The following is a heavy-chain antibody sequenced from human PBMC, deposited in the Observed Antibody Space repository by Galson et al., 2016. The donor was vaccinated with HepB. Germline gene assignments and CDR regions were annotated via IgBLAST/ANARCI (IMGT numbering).Heavy chain of an antibody. J-gene: IGHJ4*02. D-gene: IGHD7-27*01. Sequence: SVKVSCKVSGDTFSRYGITWVRQAPGQGLEWMGWVSTYNGDTKYAQNIQGRVTMTTDTSTSTAYMDIRVLRSDDTAVYYCAGRAYWGPSGNSLAAFDNWGQGTPVTVSS. V-gene: IGHV1-18*01. CDR3: AGRAYWGPSGNSLAAFDN. CDR2: VSTYNGDT. CDR1: GDTFSRYG.